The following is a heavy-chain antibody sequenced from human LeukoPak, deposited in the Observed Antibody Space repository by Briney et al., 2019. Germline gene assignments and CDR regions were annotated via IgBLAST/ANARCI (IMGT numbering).Heavy chain of an antibody. V-gene: IGHV4-39*07. Sequence: PSETLSLTCTVSGGSISGSSYYWGWIRQPPGKGLEWIGSIYYSGSTYYNPSLKSRVTISVDTSKNQFSLKLSSVTAADTAVYYCAREVDGGTNWFDPWGQGTLVTVSS. CDR3: AREVDGGTNWFDP. CDR2: IYYSGST. J-gene: IGHJ5*02. CDR1: GGSISGSSYY. D-gene: IGHD4-23*01.